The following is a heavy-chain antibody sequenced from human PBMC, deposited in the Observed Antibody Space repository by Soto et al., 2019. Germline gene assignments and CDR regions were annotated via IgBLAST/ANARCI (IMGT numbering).Heavy chain of an antibody. Sequence: TWWSLRLSCSGSVFTFGDSYMSWVRQAPGKGLEWLSYISPGSRYPAYADSVKGRFTISRDNAKRSLYLQMMSLTAEDTAIYYCVRGGGGGLFDPWGQGTMVTVSS. CDR1: VFTFGDSY. CDR2: ISPGSRYP. J-gene: IGHJ5*02. D-gene: IGHD2-15*01. V-gene: IGHV3-11*06. CDR3: VRGGGGGLFDP.